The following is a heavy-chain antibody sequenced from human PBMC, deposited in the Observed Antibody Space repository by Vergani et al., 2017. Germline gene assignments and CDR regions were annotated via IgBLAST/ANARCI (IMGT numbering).Heavy chain of an antibody. V-gene: IGHV1-46*03. CDR1: GYTFTSYY. J-gene: IGHJ3*02. Sequence: QVQLVQSGAEVKKPGASVKVSCKASGYTFTSYYMHWVRQAPGQGLEWTEVINPSGGSTSYAQKFRGRVTMTRDTSTSTVYMKLRSLISEDTAVYYGAEGLVQYFGGGRGAFDIWGQGTMVTVSS. D-gene: IGHD2-21*01. CDR2: INPSGGST. CDR3: AEGLVQYFGGGRGAFDI.